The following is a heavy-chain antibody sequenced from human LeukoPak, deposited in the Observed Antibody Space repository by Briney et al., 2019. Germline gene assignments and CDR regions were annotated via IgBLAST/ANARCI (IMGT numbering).Heavy chain of an antibody. J-gene: IGHJ4*02. V-gene: IGHV4-34*01. CDR1: DGSFSNYY. CDR3: ARIRRSTCAFDY. D-gene: IGHD2-15*01. CDR2: IDHSGST. Sequence: SETLSLTCAVYDGSFSNYYWTWIRQSPGKGLEWIGEIDHSGSTNYNPSLKSRVTISVDTSKNQFSLNLSSVTAADTAVYYCARIRRSTCAFDYWGQGTLVTVSS.